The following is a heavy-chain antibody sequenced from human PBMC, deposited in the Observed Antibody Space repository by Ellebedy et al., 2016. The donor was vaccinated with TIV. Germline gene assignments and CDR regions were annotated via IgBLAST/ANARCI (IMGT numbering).Heavy chain of an antibody. D-gene: IGHD2-15*01. CDR3: AREVWVAATPWFDP. CDR1: GGTFSSYA. Sequence: AASVKVSCKASGGTFSSYAISWVRQAPGQGLEWMGGIIPIFGTANYAQKFQGRVTITADESTSTAYMELSSLRAEDTAVYYCAREVWVAATPWFDPWGQGTLVTVSS. V-gene: IGHV1-69*13. J-gene: IGHJ5*02. CDR2: IIPIFGTA.